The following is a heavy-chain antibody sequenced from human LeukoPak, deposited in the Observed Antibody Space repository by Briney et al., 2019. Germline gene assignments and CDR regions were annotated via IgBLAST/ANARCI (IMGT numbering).Heavy chain of an antibody. CDR1: GYTFTSYG. V-gene: IGHV1-18*01. J-gene: IGHJ4*01. CDR3: ARGRQPYSGSSAPSDY. D-gene: IGHD1-26*01. Sequence: ASVKVSCKASGYTFTSYGISWVRQAPGQGLEWMGWISAYNGNTNYAQKLQGRVTMTTDTSTSTAYMELRSLRSDDTAVYYRARGRQPYSGSSAPSDYWGQGTLVTVSS. CDR2: ISAYNGNT.